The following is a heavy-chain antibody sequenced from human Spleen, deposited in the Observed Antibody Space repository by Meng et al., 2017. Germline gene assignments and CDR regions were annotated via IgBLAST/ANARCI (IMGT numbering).Heavy chain of an antibody. D-gene: IGHD6-13*01. CDR3: ARDRSDSWTEY. CDR2: IFYGGNT. CDR1: GGSISSGSYY. J-gene: IGHJ4*02. V-gene: IGHV4-39*07. Sequence: SETLSLTCTVSGGSISSGSYYWGWIRQPPGKGLEWIGSIFYGGNTYYNPSLKSRVSISVDRSKNQFSLKMSSVTAADTAVYYCARDRSDSWTEYWGQGTLVTVSS.